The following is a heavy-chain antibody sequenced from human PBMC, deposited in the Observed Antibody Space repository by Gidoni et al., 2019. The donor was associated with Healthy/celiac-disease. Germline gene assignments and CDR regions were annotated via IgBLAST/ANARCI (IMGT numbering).Heavy chain of an antibody. D-gene: IGHD6-19*01. CDR3: ARDGYSSGWSHLMTSYMDV. CDR1: GGTFSSYA. J-gene: IGHJ6*03. CDR2: IIPIFGTA. Sequence: QVQLVQSGAEVKKPGSSVKVSCKASGGTFSSYAISWVRQAPGQGLEWMGGIIPIFGTANYAQKFQGRVAITADESTSTAYMELSSLRSEDTAVYYCARDGYSSGWSHLMTSYMDVWGKGTTVTVSS. V-gene: IGHV1-69*01.